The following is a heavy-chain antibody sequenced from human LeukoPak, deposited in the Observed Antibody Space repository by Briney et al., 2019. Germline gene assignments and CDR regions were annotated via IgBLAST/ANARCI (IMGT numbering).Heavy chain of an antibody. CDR2: IFHSGSS. V-gene: IGHV4-4*02. CDR3: ARGLKGDLPDY. D-gene: IGHD3-10*01. J-gene: IGHJ4*02. CDR1: GGSINNNDWWNW. Sequence: SGTLSLTCAVSGGSINNNDWWNWWSWVRQPPGKGLEWIGEIFHSGSSNYNPSLKSRVTISVDKSKNQFSLKLSSVTAADTAVYYCARGLKGDLPDYWGQGTLVTVSS.